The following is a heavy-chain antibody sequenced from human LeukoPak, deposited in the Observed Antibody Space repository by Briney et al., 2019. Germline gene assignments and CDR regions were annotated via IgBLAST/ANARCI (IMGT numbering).Heavy chain of an antibody. J-gene: IGHJ3*02. CDR3: ARAGCSSTSCYSSDAFDI. V-gene: IGHV4-59*01. CDR2: IHYSGST. Sequence: SETLSLTCTVSGGSISNYYWSWIRQPPGKGLEWIGYIHYSGSTNNNPSLKSRVTISVDTSKNQFSLKLSSVTAADTAVYYCARAGCSSTSCYSSDAFDIWGQGTMVTVSS. CDR1: GGSISNYY. D-gene: IGHD2-2*02.